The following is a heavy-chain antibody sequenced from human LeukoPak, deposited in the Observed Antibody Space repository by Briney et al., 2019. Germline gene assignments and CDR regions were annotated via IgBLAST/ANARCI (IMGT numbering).Heavy chain of an antibody. CDR3: ARGRAGNYYDSSGPYYYYMDV. D-gene: IGHD3-22*01. J-gene: IGHJ6*03. V-gene: IGHV1-8*03. CDR1: GYTFTSYD. Sequence: GASVKVSCKASGYTFTSYDINWMRQATGQGLEWMGWMNPNSGNTGYAQKFQGRVTITRNTSISTAYMELSSLRSEDTAVYYCARGRAGNYYDSSGPYYYYMDVWGKGTTVTVSS. CDR2: MNPNSGNT.